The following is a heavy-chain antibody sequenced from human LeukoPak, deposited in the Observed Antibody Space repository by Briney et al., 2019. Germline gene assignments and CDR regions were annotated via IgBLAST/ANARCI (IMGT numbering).Heavy chain of an antibody. J-gene: IGHJ4*02. V-gene: IGHV1-69*04. CDR3: ARGGSSGLLDY. Sequence: ASVKVSCKASGGTFSSYAISWVRQAPGQGLEWMERIIPILGIANYAQKFQGRVTITADKSTSTAYMELSSLRSEDTAVYYCARGGSSGLLDYWGQGTLVTVSS. CDR1: GGTFSSYA. CDR2: IIPILGIA. D-gene: IGHD3-22*01.